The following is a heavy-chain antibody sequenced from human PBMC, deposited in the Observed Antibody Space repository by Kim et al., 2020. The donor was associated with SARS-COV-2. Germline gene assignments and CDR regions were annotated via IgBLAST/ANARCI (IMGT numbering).Heavy chain of an antibody. CDR3: AKDLMITFGGVIAQGGYFDY. Sequence: GGSLRRSCAASGFTFSSYGMHWVRQAPGKGLEWVAVISYDGSNKYYADSVKGRFTISRDNSKNTLYLQMNSLRAEDTAVYYCAKDLMITFGGVIAQGGYFDYWGQGTLVTVSS. CDR2: ISYDGSNK. V-gene: IGHV3-30*18. J-gene: IGHJ4*02. D-gene: IGHD3-16*02. CDR1: GFTFSSYG.